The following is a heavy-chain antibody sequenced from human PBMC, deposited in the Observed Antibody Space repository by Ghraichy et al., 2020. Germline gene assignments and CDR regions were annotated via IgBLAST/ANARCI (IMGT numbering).Heavy chain of an antibody. CDR3: AKGRLEWEIPELDS. V-gene: IGHV3-23*01. D-gene: IGHD1-26*01. CDR1: AFTFKNYA. Sequence: GGSLRLSCAASAFTFKNYAMSWVRQAPGKGLEWASIISETGGTTYYIDSVKGRFTISRDNSKSTLCLQMNSLRADDTAVYFCAKGRLEWEIPELDSWGQGTLVTVSS. CDR2: ISETGGTT. J-gene: IGHJ4*02.